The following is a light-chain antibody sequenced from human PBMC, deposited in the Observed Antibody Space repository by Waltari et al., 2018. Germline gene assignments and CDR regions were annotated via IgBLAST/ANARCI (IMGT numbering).Light chain of an antibody. Sequence: DIQMTQSPSSLSASVGARVTIACRASQTINNYLSWYRQKVGQAHELLLYDTSTLQTGVPSRFSGSGSGTEFTLTISSLQPEDFATYYCHQTYSMPFTFGPGTKVDMK. CDR1: QTINNY. CDR3: HQTYSMPFT. CDR2: DTS. V-gene: IGKV1-39*01. J-gene: IGKJ3*01.